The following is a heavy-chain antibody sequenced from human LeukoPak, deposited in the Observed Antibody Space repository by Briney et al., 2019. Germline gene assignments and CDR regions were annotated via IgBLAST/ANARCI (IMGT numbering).Heavy chain of an antibody. V-gene: IGHV1-18*01. D-gene: IGHD2-2*01. CDR1: GYTFSSYG. CDR2: ISAYNGNR. Sequence: GASVKVSCKASGYTFSSYGINWVRQAPGQGLEWMGWISAYNGNRNYAQHLQGRVTMTTDTSTSTAYMELRSLRSDDTAVYYCASGSSQPSNSCRNYYYCYGMDVWGQGTTVTVSS. CDR3: ASGSSQPSNSCRNYYYCYGMDV. J-gene: IGHJ6*02.